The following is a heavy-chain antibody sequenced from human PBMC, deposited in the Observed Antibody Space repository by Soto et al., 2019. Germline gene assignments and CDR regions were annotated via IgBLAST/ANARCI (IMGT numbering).Heavy chain of an antibody. CDR1: GFSFSEYT. V-gene: IGHV3-23*01. CDR3: AKERCGGDCYSGGDY. Sequence: GGSLRLSCVASGFSFSEYTMSWVRQAPGKGLEWVSAISGSGGSTYYADSVKGRFTISRDNSKNTLYLQMNSLRAEDTAVYYCAKERCGGDCYSGGDYWGQGTLVTVSS. J-gene: IGHJ4*02. CDR2: ISGSGGST. D-gene: IGHD2-21*02.